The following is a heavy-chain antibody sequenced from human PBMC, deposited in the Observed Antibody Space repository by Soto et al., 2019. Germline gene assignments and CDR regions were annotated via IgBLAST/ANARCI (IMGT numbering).Heavy chain of an antibody. CDR3: ARGRGYCGGTNCYLDY. CDR1: GFTFSSYS. CDR2: ISSSGSTI. D-gene: IGHD2-21*01. Sequence: GGSLRLSCAASGFTFSSYSMKWVRQAPGKGLEWVSYISSSGSTIYYADSVKGRFTISRDNAKNSLYLQMNNLRDDDTAVYYCARGRGYCGGTNCYLDYWGQGALVTVSS. J-gene: IGHJ4*02. V-gene: IGHV3-48*02.